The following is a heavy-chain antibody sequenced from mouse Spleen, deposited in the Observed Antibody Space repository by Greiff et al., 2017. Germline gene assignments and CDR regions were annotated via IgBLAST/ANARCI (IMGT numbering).Heavy chain of an antibody. CDR3: AREGRESYFDY. Sequence: VKLMESGPELVKPGASVKISCKASGYAFSSSWMNWVKQRPGKGLEWIGRIYPGDGDTNYNGKFKGKATLTADKSSSTAYMQLSSLTSEDSAVYYCAREGRESYFDYWGQGTTLTVSS. V-gene: IGHV1-82*01. CDR1: GYAFSSSW. CDR2: IYPGDGDT. D-gene: IGHD3-3*01. J-gene: IGHJ2*01.